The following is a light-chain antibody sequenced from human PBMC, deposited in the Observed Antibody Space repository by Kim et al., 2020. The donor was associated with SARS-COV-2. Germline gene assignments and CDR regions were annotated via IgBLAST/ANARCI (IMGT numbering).Light chain of an antibody. CDR3: NSRDSSGNHLRV. Sequence: SSELTQDPAVSVALGQTVRITCQGDSLRSYYAIWYQQKPGQAPVLVIYGKNNRPSGIPDRFSGSSAGNTASFTITGAQAEDEADYYCNSRDSSGNHLRVF. J-gene: IGLJ1*01. V-gene: IGLV3-19*01. CDR1: SLRSYY. CDR2: GKN.